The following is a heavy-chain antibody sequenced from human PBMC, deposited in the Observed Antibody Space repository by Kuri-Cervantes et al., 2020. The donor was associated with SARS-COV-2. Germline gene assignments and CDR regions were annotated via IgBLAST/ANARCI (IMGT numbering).Heavy chain of an antibody. D-gene: IGHD6-13*01. Sequence: ASVKVSCKASGYTFTSYAMHWVRQAPGQRLEWMGWINAGNGNTKYSQKFQGWVTMTRDTSISTAYMELSRLRSDDTAVYYCARDERGYSSNWFDPWGQGTLVTVSS. J-gene: IGHJ5*02. V-gene: IGHV1-3*01. CDR3: ARDERGYSSNWFDP. CDR2: INAGNGNT. CDR1: GYTFTSYA.